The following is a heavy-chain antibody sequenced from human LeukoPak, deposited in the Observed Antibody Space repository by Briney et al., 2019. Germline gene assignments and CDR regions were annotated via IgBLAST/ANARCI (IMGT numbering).Heavy chain of an antibody. D-gene: IGHD3-10*01. CDR3: ARAPNYYGSGKFDY. CDR1: GYTFSDFY. CDR2: ITPKSGDT. J-gene: IGHJ4*02. Sequence: GASVKVSCKASGYTFSDFYIHWVRQAPGQGLEYVGWITPKSGDTYSPQRFQGRVTMTRDASISTAYMELSSLRSDDTAVDYCARAPNYYGSGKFDYWGQGTLVTVSS. V-gene: IGHV1-2*02.